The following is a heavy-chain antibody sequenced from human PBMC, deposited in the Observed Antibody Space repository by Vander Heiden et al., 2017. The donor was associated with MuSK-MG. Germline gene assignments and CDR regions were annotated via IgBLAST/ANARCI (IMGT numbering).Heavy chain of an antibody. CDR3: AREGLAVDQKDDAFDI. D-gene: IGHD6-19*01. CDR2: IKQDGSEK. Sequence: EVQLVESGGGLVQPGGSLRLSCAASGFPFSSYWMSWVRQAPGKGLEWVANIKQDGSEKYYVDSVKGRFTISRDNAKNSLYLQMNSLRAEDTAVYYCAREGLAVDQKDDAFDIWGQGTMVTVSS. CDR1: GFPFSSYW. V-gene: IGHV3-7*01. J-gene: IGHJ3*02.